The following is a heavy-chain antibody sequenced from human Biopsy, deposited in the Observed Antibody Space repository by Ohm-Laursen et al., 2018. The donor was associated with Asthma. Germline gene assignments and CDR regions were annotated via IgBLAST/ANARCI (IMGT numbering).Heavy chain of an antibody. CDR2: ISYDGSNK. J-gene: IGHJ4*02. CDR3: AKEGVAGTHIED. V-gene: IGHV3-30*18. CDR1: GFTFSSYG. Sequence: SLRLSCAASGFTFSSYGMYWVRQAPGKGLEWVAVISYDGSNKYYADSVKGRFTISRDNSKNTLYLQMNSLTAEDTAVHYCAKEGVAGTHIEDWGQGTLVTVSS. D-gene: IGHD6-19*01.